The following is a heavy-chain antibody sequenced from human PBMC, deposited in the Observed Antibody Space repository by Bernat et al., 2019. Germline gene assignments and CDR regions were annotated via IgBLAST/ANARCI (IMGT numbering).Heavy chain of an antibody. CDR3: ATWIRGFAS. D-gene: IGHD5-18*01. J-gene: IGHJ4*02. Sequence: QLQLQESGPGLVKPSETLSLTCTVSGGSISRGSYYWGWIRQPPGRGLEWIGSIYYSGSTYDNPSLRSRVTISVDTSKNQFSLKLSSVTAADTAVYYCATWIRGFASWGQGTLVTVSS. CDR1: GGSISRGSYY. CDR2: IYYSGST. V-gene: IGHV4-39*01.